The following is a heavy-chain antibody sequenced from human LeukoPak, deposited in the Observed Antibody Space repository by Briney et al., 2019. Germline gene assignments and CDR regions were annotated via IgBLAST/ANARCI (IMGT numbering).Heavy chain of an antibody. Sequence: GGSLRLSCAASGFTFDDYALSWVRQAPGKGLEWVSGISGRGDSTDQADPVKGRFTISRDNAKNSLYLQMNSLRAEDTAVYYCARVVNPGVSWGQGTLVTVSS. CDR2: ISGRGDST. D-gene: IGHD3-10*01. V-gene: IGHV3-23*01. J-gene: IGHJ5*02. CDR1: GFTFDDYA. CDR3: ARVVNPGVS.